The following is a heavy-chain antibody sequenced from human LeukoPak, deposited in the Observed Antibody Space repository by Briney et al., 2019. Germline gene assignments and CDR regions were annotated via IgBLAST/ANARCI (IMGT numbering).Heavy chain of an antibody. Sequence: GGSLRLSCAASGFTFSDYYMSWIRQAPGKGLEWVSYISSGGSYTNRADSVKGRFTISRDNAKNSLYLQMNSLRAEDTAVYYCAREGQQLGNWFDPWGQGTLVTVSS. CDR2: ISSGGSYT. CDR3: AREGQQLGNWFDP. J-gene: IGHJ5*02. V-gene: IGHV3-11*05. D-gene: IGHD6-13*01. CDR1: GFTFSDYY.